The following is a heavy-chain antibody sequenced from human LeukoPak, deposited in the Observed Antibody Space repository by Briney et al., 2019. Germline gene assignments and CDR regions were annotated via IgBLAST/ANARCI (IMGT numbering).Heavy chain of an antibody. D-gene: IGHD2-2*01. V-gene: IGHV4-59*01. CDR1: DGSISNY. CDR2: IQYSGST. Sequence: SETLSLTCSVSDGSISNYWTWIRQPPRKGREWIGNIQYSGSTNSNPSLTSRVTVSVDTSKNQVSLKRRSVTAADTAVYYCARDSGLGYCSTTSCSYGLDVWGQGTTVFVS. J-gene: IGHJ6*02. CDR3: ARDSGLGYCSTTSCSYGLDV.